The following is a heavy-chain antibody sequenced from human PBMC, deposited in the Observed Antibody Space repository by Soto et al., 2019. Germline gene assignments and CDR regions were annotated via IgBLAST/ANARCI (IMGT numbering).Heavy chain of an antibody. J-gene: IGHJ4*02. CDR2: ISGSGGRT. CDR1: GFTFSSYA. V-gene: IGHV3-23*01. D-gene: IGHD3-3*01. Sequence: EVQLLESGGGLVQPGGSLRLSCAASGFTFSSYAMSWVRQAPGKGLEWVSVISGSGGRTFSADSVKGRFTISRDNSNSTLLLHMNSLSAEDTAVYYCAKGGVAVVPTVASFAYWGQGTLVTVSS. CDR3: AKGGVAVVPTVASFAY.